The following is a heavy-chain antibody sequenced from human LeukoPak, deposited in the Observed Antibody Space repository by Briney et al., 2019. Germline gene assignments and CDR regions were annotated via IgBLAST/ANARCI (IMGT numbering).Heavy chain of an antibody. D-gene: IGHD5-18*01. J-gene: IGHJ4*02. CDR1: GYTFTSYG. V-gene: IGHV1-18*01. CDR2: ISAYNGNT. Sequence: ASVKVSCKSSGYTFTSYGLSWVRQAPGQGLEWMGWISAYNGNTIYAQKLQGRVTMTTDTSTSTAYMELSRLRSDDTAVYYCARADTAMVTPLDYWGQGTLVTVSS. CDR3: ARADTAMVTPLDY.